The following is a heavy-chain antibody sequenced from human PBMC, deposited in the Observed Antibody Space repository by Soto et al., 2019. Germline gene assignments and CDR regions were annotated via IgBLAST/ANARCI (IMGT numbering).Heavy chain of an antibody. CDR1: GFTFSAYD. D-gene: IGHD3-10*01. J-gene: IGHJ5*02. CDR3: AMETKGTRHTLVRGIIVA. V-gene: IGHV3-48*03. Sequence: PXESLRLACAASGFTFSAYDMNWVRLAPGKGLEWVSYISSSGGSIYYADSVKGRFTISRDNAKNSLYLQMNSLRAEDTAVYFCAMETKGTRHTLVRGIIVAWGQGTLVTVSS. CDR2: ISSSGGSI.